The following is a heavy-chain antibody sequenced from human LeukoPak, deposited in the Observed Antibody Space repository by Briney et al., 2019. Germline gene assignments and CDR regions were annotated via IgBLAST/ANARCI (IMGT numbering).Heavy chain of an antibody. J-gene: IGHJ4*02. D-gene: IGHD3-22*01. CDR3: VRDWGYDSSGYWQKYFDT. V-gene: IGHV3-74*01. CDR2: INHDGSNT. CDR1: GFTFTTFW. Sequence: PGGSLRLYCATSGFTFTTFWMHRVRQAPGKGLMWVSRINHDGSNTNYADSVKGRFTISRDNAKNTVYLQMNSLRAEDMAVYYCVRDWGYDSSGYWQKYFDTWGQGTLVTVSS.